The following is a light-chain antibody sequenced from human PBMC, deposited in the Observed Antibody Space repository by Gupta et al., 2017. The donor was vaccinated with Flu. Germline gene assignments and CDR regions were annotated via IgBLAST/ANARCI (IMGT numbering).Light chain of an antibody. V-gene: IGKV3-11*01. J-gene: IGKJ3*01. Sequence: EIVLTQSPATLSLSPGERATLSCRASQSVSSYLAWYQQKPGQAPRLLIYDASNRATGIPARFSGSGSGKDCTLTISSLEPEEFAVYYCQQRSNWPPWVFTFGHGAKVDIK. CDR2: DAS. CDR1: QSVSSY. CDR3: QQRSNWPPWVFT.